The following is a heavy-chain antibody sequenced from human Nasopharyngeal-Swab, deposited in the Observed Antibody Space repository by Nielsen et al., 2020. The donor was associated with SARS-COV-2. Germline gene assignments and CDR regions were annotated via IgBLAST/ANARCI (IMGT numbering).Heavy chain of an antibody. CDR1: GGSISSSSYY. CDR3: ARVVSLYYYYYGMDV. V-gene: IGHV4-39*07. CDR2: IYYSGST. D-gene: IGHD2-21*01. Sequence: SETLSLTCTVSGGSISSSSYYWGWIRQPPGKRLEWIGSIYYSGSTYYNPSLKSRVTISVDTSKNQFSLKLSSVTAADTAVYYCARVVSLYYYYYGMDVWGQGTTVTVSS. J-gene: IGHJ6*02.